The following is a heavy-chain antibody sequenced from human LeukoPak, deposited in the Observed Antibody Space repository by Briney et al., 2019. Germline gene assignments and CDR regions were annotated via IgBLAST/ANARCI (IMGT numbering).Heavy chain of an antibody. CDR3: AKDRINDYGDFTAFDI. CDR1: GFTFSMYA. V-gene: IGHV3-23*01. Sequence: GGSLRLSCTASGFTFSMYAMSWVRQAPGKGLEWVSGTSGSGGSKYYADSVTGRFAISRDNSNNMLYLQMNSLRADDTAVYYCAKDRINDYGDFTAFDIWGQGTMVTVSS. CDR2: TSGSGGSK. J-gene: IGHJ3*02. D-gene: IGHD4-17*01.